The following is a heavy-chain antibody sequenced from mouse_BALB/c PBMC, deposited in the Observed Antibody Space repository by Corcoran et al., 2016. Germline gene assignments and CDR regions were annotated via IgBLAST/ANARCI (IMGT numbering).Heavy chain of an antibody. V-gene: IGHV1-7*01. CDR1: GYTFTSYW. Sequence: QVQLQQSGAELAKPGASVKMSCKASGYTFTSYWMHWVKQRPGQGLEWIGYINPSTGYTEYNQKFKDKATLTADKSSSTAYMQLSSLTSEDSAVYYCARWYGNYDYWGQGTTLTVSS. D-gene: IGHD2-10*02. CDR3: ARWYGNYDY. CDR2: INPSTGYT. J-gene: IGHJ2*01.